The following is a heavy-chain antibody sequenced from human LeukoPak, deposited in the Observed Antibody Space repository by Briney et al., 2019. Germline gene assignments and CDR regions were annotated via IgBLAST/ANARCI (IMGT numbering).Heavy chain of an antibody. CDR3: ARAPQLWFGELRHFDY. V-gene: IGHV4-31*03. CDR2: IYYSGST. Sequence: SETLSLTCTVSGGSISSGGYCWSWIRQHPGKGLEWIGYIYYSGSTYYNPSLKSRVTISVATSKNQFSLKLSSVTAADTAVYYCARAPQLWFGELRHFDYWGQGTLVTVSS. J-gene: IGHJ4*02. D-gene: IGHD3-10*01. CDR1: GGSISSGGYC.